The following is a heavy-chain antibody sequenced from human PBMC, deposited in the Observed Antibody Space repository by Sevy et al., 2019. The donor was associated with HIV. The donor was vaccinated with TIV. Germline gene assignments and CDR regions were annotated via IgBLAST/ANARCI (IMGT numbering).Heavy chain of an antibody. J-gene: IGHJ6*02. CDR2: LIGGGSRT. D-gene: IGHD2-8*02. Sequence: GGSLRLSCAASGFPFSNFAMSCVRQAPGKGLEWVSTLIGGGSRTYYADSVTGRFIISRDNSRNTLYLKMNSLRAEDTAIYYCAKRRVQSGLSGGGANYGMDVCGRGTTVTVSS. CDR3: AKRRVQSGLSGGGANYGMDV. V-gene: IGHV3-23*01. CDR1: GFPFSNFA.